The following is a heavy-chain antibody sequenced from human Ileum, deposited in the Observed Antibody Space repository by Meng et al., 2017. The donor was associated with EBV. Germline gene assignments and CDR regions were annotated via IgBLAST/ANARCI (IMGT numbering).Heavy chain of an antibody. J-gene: IGHJ5*02. CDR3: ASLTP. V-gene: IGHV3-11*01. D-gene: IGHD3-9*01. CDR1: GFSFSDYY. CDR2: ISSSGSPT. Sequence: QALLVGFGGGLVKPGGSLRLSCASSGFSFSDYYMSWIRQAPGKGLEWIAYISSSGSPTYYVDSVKGRFTISRDNGKNSVYLQMDSLRVEDTAVYYCASLTPWGQGTLVTVSS.